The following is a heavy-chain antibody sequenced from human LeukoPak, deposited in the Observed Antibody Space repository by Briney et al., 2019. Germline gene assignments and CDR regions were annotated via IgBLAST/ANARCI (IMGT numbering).Heavy chain of an antibody. CDR3: ARADGDYAVGGGNAFDI. D-gene: IGHD4-17*01. CDR1: GFTFSSYD. V-gene: IGHV3-13*01. CDR2: IGTAGDT. J-gene: IGHJ3*02. Sequence: GGSLRLYCAASGFTFSSYDMHWVRQATGRGLEWVSAIGTAGDTYYPGSVKGRFTISRENAKNSLYLQMNSLRAGDTAVYYCARADGDYAVGGGNAFDIWGQGTMVTVSS.